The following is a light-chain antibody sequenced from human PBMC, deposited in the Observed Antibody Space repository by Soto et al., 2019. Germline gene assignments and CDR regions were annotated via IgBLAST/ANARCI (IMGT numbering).Light chain of an antibody. J-gene: IGLJ2*01. Sequence: QSVLIQPASVSGSPGQSITISCTGTSSDVGSYNLVSWYQQHPGKAPKLMIYEVSKRPSGVSNRFSGSKSGNTASLTISGLQAEDEADYYCCSYAGSIVVFGGGTKLTVL. CDR1: SSDVGSYNL. V-gene: IGLV2-23*02. CDR3: CSYAGSIVV. CDR2: EVS.